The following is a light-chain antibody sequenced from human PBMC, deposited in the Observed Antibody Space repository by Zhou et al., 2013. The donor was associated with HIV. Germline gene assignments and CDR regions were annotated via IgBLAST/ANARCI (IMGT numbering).Light chain of an antibody. Sequence: DIQMTQSPSSLSASVGDRVTITCRASQSISSYLNWYQQKPGKAPKLLIYAASSLQSGVPSRFSGSGSGTYFTLTISSLQPEDFATYYCQQANSPPLTFGGGTKVEIK. CDR1: QSISSY. J-gene: IGKJ4*01. V-gene: IGKV1-39*01. CDR3: QQANSPPLT. CDR2: AAS.